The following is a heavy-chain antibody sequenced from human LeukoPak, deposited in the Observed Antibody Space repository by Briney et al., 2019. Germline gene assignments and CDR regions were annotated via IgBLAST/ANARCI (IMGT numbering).Heavy chain of an antibody. CDR3: ARDPLNRRWGSYYFDY. Sequence: ASGXTFSXXAMHWXXXXPGXXXXXXAVXSYDGNNKEYADSVEGRFTISRDNSKSTVYLQVNSLRSEDTAVFYCARDPLNRRWGSYYFDYWGQGTLVTVSS. CDR2: XSYDGNNK. D-gene: IGHD7-27*01. V-gene: IGHV3-30-3*01. CDR1: GXTFSXXA. J-gene: IGHJ4*02.